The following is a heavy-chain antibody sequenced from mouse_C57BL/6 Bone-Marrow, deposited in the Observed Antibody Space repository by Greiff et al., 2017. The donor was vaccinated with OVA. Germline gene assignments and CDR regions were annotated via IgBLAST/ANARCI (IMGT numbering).Heavy chain of an antibody. CDR2: IYPSDSET. Sequence: QVQLQQPGAELVRPGSSVKLSCKASGYTFTSYWMDWVKQRPGQGLEWIGNIYPSDSETHYNQKFKDKATLTVDKSSSTAYMQLSSLTSEDSAVYYCARSWGYGNYEFAYWGQGTLVTVSA. D-gene: IGHD2-1*01. V-gene: IGHV1-61*01. CDR3: ARSWGYGNYEFAY. CDR1: GYTFTSYW. J-gene: IGHJ3*01.